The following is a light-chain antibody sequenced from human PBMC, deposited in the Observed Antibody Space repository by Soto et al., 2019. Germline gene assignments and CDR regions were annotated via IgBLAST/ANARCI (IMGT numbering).Light chain of an antibody. CDR1: QGISSW. Sequence: DIQMTQSPSSVSASVGGRVTITGRASQGISSWLAWYQQKPGKAPKLLIYAASSLQSGVPSRFSGSGSGTDFTLTISRLQPEDFATYYCLQLYNFSWTFGQGTKVDIK. V-gene: IGKV1-12*01. CDR3: LQLYNFSWT. CDR2: AAS. J-gene: IGKJ1*01.